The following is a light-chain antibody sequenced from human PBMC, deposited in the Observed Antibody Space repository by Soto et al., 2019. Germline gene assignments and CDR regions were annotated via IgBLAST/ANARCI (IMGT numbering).Light chain of an antibody. CDR3: CSYAGSSTSHVV. CDR1: SSDVGSYNL. V-gene: IGLV2-23*01. Sequence: QSVLTQPASVSGSPGQSITISCTGTSSDVGSYNLVSWYQQHPGKAPKLMIYEGSKRPSGVSNRFSGSKSGNTASLTISGLQAEDEADYYCCSYAGSSTSHVVFGGRTKGTVL. CDR2: EGS. J-gene: IGLJ2*01.